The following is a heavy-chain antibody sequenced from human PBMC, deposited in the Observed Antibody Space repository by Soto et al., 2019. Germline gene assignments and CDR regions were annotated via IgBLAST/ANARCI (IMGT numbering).Heavy chain of an antibody. Sequence: QLQLKQSGPGLVKPWETLSLTCTVSGGSVSSGSFYWGWIRQPPGKGLEWIGDIYYNGDTYYNPSLKSPVTISVVTPESRFSLKLSYVTAADTAVYYCPRRDIDHWNQGHAFAFWGQGTMVAVSS. D-gene: IGHD1-1*01. CDR3: PRRDIDHWNQGHAFAF. J-gene: IGHJ3*01. CDR2: IYYNGDT. V-gene: IGHV4-39*02. CDR1: GGSVSSGSFY.